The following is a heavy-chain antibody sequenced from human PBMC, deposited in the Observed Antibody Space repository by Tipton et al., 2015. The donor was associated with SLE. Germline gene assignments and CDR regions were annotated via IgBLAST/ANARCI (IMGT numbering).Heavy chain of an antibody. J-gene: IGHJ6*03. Sequence: TLSLTCTVSGYSISNNYYWGWIRQPPGKGLTWIGNIYHSGNTYYSPSLRSRVTISIDTSKNQFSLRLTSVTAADTAVYHCARAVPFGDYAGLPNYYMDVWGTGTTVTVSS. CDR2: IYHSGNT. CDR3: ARAVPFGDYAGLPNYYMDV. CDR1: GYSISNNYY. V-gene: IGHV4-38-2*02. D-gene: IGHD4-17*01.